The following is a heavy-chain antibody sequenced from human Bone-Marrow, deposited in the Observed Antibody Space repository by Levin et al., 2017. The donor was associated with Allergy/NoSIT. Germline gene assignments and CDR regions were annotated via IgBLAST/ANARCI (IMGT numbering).Heavy chain of an antibody. CDR1: GGSISSSGHY. D-gene: IGHD3-22*01. J-gene: IGHJ5*01. V-gene: IGHV4-39*01. Sequence: SQTLSLTCLVSGGSISSSGHYWGWLRQPPGEALEWIGAIDYSGASYFNPSLMSRLTISSDTPKNQFSLSLTSVTAADTAVYYCARKTRSGDGGRGWFDSWGQGALVTVSS. CDR2: IDYSGAS. CDR3: ARKTRSGDGGRGWFDS.